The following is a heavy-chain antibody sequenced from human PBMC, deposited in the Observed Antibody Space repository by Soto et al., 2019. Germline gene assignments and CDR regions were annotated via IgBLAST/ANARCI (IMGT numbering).Heavy chain of an antibody. Sequence: ASVKVSCKASGYTFTSYGISWVRQAPGQGLEWMGWISAYNGNTNYAQKLQGRVTMTTDTSTSTAYMELRSLRSDDTAVYYCARVSPFSYYYDSSGYYYGYWGQGILVTVSS. CDR2: ISAYNGNT. V-gene: IGHV1-18*01. CDR1: GYTFTSYG. CDR3: ARVSPFSYYYDSSGYYYGY. D-gene: IGHD3-22*01. J-gene: IGHJ4*02.